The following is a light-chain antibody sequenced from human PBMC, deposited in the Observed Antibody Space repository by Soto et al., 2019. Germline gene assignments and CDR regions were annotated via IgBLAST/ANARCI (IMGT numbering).Light chain of an antibody. CDR3: EQYNNWAQT. V-gene: IGKV3-15*01. CDR2: GAS. J-gene: IGKJ1*01. CDR1: QSVSSN. Sequence: EIVRTQTHGNRSVYRKKRDLVSRRASQSVSSNLAWYQQKPGQAPRLLIYGASTRATGIPARFSGSGSGTEFTLSISSLQSEDFAVYYCEQYNNWAQTVGQGTKVEIK.